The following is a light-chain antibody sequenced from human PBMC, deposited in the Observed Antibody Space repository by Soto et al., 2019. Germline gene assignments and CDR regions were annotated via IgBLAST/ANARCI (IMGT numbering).Light chain of an antibody. J-gene: IGKJ5*01. V-gene: IGKV3-20*01. CDR2: GAS. CDR3: QQYGSSPPIT. CDR1: QSVTKSY. Sequence: MVLTQSPGTLSLSPGERATLSCRASQSVTKSYLAWYQQKPGQAPRLLIFGASTRAPGIPGRFTGSGSGTDFTLTVSRLEPEDSAVYYCQQYGSSPPITFGQGTRLEIK.